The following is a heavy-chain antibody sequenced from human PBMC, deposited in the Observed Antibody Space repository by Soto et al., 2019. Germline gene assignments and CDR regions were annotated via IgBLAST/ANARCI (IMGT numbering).Heavy chain of an antibody. CDR1: GGSISSYY. J-gene: IGHJ4*02. Sequence: PSETLSLTCTVSGGSISSYYWSWIRQPPGKGLEWIGYIYYSGSTNYNPSHKRRVTISVDTSKNQFSLKLSSVTAADTAVYYCARHRVRLWFGELLSFDYWGQGTLVTVSS. CDR3: ARHRVRLWFGELLSFDY. D-gene: IGHD3-10*01. CDR2: IYYSGST. V-gene: IGHV4-59*08.